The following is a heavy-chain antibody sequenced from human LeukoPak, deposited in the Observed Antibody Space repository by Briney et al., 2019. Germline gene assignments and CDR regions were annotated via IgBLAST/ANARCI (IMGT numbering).Heavy chain of an antibody. CDR2: IYYSGST. J-gene: IGHJ4*02. CDR1: GGSISSGGYY. V-gene: IGHV4-31*03. CDR3: ARGYYGDYGCSDY. D-gene: IGHD4-17*01. Sequence: PSETLSLTCTVSGGSISSGGYYWSWIRQHPGKGLEWIGYIYYSGSTYYNPSLKSRVTISVDTSKNQFSLKLSSVTAADTAVYYCARGYYGDYGCSDYWGQGTLVTVSS.